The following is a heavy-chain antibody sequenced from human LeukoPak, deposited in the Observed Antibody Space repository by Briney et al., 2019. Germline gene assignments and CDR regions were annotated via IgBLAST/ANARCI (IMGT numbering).Heavy chain of an antibody. D-gene: IGHD2-15*01. V-gene: IGHV3-7*01. CDR2: IKPDGSEK. J-gene: IGHJ3*02. CDR3: AREDMWAFDM. Sequence: GGSLRLSCAASGFTFRNYWMSWVRQTPGKGLEWVATIKPDGSEKDYVHSVKGRFTISRDNAKNSLYLQMDSLRAEDTALYYCAREDMWAFDMWGQGTMVIASS. CDR1: GFTFRNYW.